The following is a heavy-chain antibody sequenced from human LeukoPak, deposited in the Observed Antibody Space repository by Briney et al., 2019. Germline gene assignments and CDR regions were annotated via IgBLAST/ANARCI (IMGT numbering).Heavy chain of an antibody. J-gene: IGHJ4*02. Sequence: GGSLRLSCAASGFTFSSYSMNWVRQAPGKGLEWVSVIYSGGTTLYADSVKGRFTISRDNSKNTLWLQMNSLRAEDTAVYYCARGLAYFDYWGQGTLVTVSS. CDR3: ARGLAYFDY. CDR2: IYSGGTT. D-gene: IGHD6-19*01. V-gene: IGHV3-53*01. CDR1: GFTFSSYS.